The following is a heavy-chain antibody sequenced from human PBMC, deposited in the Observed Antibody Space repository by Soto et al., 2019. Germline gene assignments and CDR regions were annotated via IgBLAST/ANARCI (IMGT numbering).Heavy chain of an antibody. CDR3: ARGGSDILTGYYLPLYYYYYMDV. D-gene: IGHD3-9*01. CDR1: GYTFTSYD. J-gene: IGHJ6*03. Sequence: ASVKVSCKASGYTFTSYDINWVRQATGQGLEWMGWMNPNSGNTGYAQKFQGRVTMTRNTSISTAYMGLSSLRSEDTAVYYCARGGSDILTGYYLPLYYYYYMDVWGKGTTVTVSS. CDR2: MNPNSGNT. V-gene: IGHV1-8*01.